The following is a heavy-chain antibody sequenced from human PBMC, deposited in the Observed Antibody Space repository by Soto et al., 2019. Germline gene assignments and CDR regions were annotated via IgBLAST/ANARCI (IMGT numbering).Heavy chain of an antibody. V-gene: IGHV4-4*02. Sequence: QVQLQESGPGLVKPSGTLSLTCTVSDVSISTHEWWWTWVRQPPGKGLEWIGEIHHGGGTNYNRSLKSRVTKSIDKSNNQFSLNLNSVTAADTAAYYGARVDCPGSYFDYWGQGTQVTVSS. CDR3: ARVDCPGSYFDY. CDR2: IHHGGGT. CDR1: DVSISTHEW. J-gene: IGHJ4*02. D-gene: IGHD3-10*02.